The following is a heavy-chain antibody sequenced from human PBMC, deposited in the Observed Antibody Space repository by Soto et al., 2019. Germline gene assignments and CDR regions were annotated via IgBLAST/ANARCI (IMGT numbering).Heavy chain of an antibody. CDR3: ARHGGVAYYYDSSGYSYFDY. V-gene: IGHV4-59*08. CDR1: GGSISSYY. Sequence: PSETLSLTCTVSGGSISSYYWSWIRQPPGKGLDWIGYIYYSGSTNYNPSLKSRVTISVDTSKNQFSLKLSSVTAADTAVYYCARHGGVAYYYDSSGYSYFDYWGQGTLVTVSS. J-gene: IGHJ4*02. D-gene: IGHD3-22*01. CDR2: IYYSGST.